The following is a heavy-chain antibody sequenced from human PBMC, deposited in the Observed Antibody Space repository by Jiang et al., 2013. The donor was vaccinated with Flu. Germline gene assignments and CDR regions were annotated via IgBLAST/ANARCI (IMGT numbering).Heavy chain of an antibody. Sequence: MPGKGLEWMGSSILVTLIPDTARPSQGQVAISADKSTSTAYLQWSSLKASDTAMYYCARRLIGGDYFDYWGQGTLVTVSS. CDR2: SILVTLIP. CDR3: ARRLIGGDYFDY. V-gene: IGHV5-51*01. J-gene: IGHJ4*02. D-gene: IGHD3-16*01.